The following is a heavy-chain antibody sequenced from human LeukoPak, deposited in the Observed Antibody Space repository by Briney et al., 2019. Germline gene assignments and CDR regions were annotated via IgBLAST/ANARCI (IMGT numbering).Heavy chain of an antibody. V-gene: IGHV3-9*01. CDR3: AKDIRRNYYYDMDV. Sequence: GGSLRLSCAASGFIFDDYAMHWVRQAPGKGLEWVSGISWNSGSIGYADSVKGRFTISRDNAKNSLYLQMNSLRAEDTALYYCAKDIRRNYYYDMDVWGQGTTVTVSS. J-gene: IGHJ6*02. CDR2: ISWNSGSI. CDR1: GFIFDDYA.